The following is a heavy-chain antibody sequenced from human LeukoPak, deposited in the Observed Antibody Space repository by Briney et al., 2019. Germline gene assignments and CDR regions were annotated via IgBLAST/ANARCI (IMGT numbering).Heavy chain of an antibody. CDR1: GYTFTSYG. V-gene: IGHV1-18*01. CDR3: ARGYCSGGSCLNWFNP. J-gene: IGHJ5*02. Sequence: ASVKVSCKASGYTFTSYGISWVRQAPGQGLEWMGWISAYNGNTNYAQKLQGRVTMTTDTSTSTAYMELRSLRSDDTAVYYCARGYCSGGSCLNWFNPWGQGTLVTVSS. D-gene: IGHD2-15*01. CDR2: ISAYNGNT.